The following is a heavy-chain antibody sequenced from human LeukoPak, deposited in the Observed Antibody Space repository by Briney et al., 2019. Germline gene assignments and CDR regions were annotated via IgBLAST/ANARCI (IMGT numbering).Heavy chain of an antibody. Sequence: SETLSLTCAVYGGSFSGYYWSWIRQPPGKGLEWIGEINHSGSTNYNLSLKSRVTISVDTSKKQLSLKLNSVTAADTAVYYCARKGGGQLVNTRRWFDPWGQGTLVTVSS. V-gene: IGHV4-34*01. D-gene: IGHD1-1*01. CDR1: GGSFSGYY. J-gene: IGHJ5*02. CDR2: INHSGST. CDR3: ARKGGGQLVNTRRWFDP.